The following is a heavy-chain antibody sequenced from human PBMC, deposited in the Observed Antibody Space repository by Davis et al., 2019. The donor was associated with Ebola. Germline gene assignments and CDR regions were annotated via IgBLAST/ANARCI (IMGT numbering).Heavy chain of an antibody. V-gene: IGHV3-21*01. J-gene: IGHJ5*01. CDR2: IDSSGENI. CDR1: GFTFSSYD. Sequence: PGGSLRLSCAASGFTFSSYDMNWVRQAPGKGLEWVSSIDSSGENIFYADSLKGRFTVSRDNAKNLLFLQVDGLRVEDTAMYYCARQADYTFDSWGQGTLVTVSS. D-gene: IGHD4-11*01. CDR3: ARQADYTFDS.